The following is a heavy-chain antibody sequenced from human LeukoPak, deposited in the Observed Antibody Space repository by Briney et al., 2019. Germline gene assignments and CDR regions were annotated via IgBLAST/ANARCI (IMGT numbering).Heavy chain of an antibody. CDR2: INSDGSST. J-gene: IGHJ4*02. V-gene: IGHV3-74*01. CDR3: ARYGDGYDFDY. Sequence: GGSLRLSCAASGFTFSSYWMHWVRQAPGKGLVWVSRINSDGSSTSYADSVKGRFTISRDNAKNTLYLQMNSLRAEDTAAYYCARYGDGYDFDYWGQGTLVTVSS. CDR1: GFTFSSYW. D-gene: IGHD5-24*01.